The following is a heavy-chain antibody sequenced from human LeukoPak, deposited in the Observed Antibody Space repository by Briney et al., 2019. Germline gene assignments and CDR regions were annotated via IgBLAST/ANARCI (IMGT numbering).Heavy chain of an antibody. CDR2: IYYSGST. Sequence: PSETLSLTCTVSGGSISSSSYYWGWIRQPPGKGLEWIGSIYYSGSTYYNPSLKSRVTISVDTSKNQFSLKLSSVTAADTAVYYCARSPYYYDSSGLNWFDPWGQGTLVTVSS. D-gene: IGHD3-22*01. V-gene: IGHV4-39*01. CDR3: ARSPYYYDSSGLNWFDP. CDR1: GGSISSSSYY. J-gene: IGHJ5*02.